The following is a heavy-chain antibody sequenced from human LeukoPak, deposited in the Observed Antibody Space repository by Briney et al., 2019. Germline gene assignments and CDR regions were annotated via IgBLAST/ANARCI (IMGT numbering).Heavy chain of an antibody. CDR1: GYTFTSYA. V-gene: IGHV1-18*01. Sequence: ASVKVSCKASGYTFTSYAMHWVRQAPGQGLEWMGWISAYNGNTNYAQKLQGRVTMTTDTSTSTAYMELRSLRSDDTAVYYCAVAVPSRDVDYWGQGTLVTVSS. J-gene: IGHJ4*02. CDR3: AVAVPSRDVDY. D-gene: IGHD6-19*01. CDR2: ISAYNGNT.